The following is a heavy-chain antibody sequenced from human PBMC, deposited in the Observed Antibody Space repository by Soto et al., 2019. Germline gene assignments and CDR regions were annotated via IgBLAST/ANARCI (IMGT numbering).Heavy chain of an antibody. D-gene: IGHD5-12*01. V-gene: IGHV4-39*01. CDR2: IYYSGST. CDR1: GGSISSSSYY. J-gene: IGHJ6*02. Sequence: SETLSLTCTVSGGSISSSSYYWGWIRQPPGKGLEWIGSIYYSGSTYYNPSLKSRVTISVDTSKNQFSLKLSSVTAADTAVYYCARHRYIVATIPGGFADEYYYYGMDVWGQGTTVTVSS. CDR3: ARHRYIVATIPGGFADEYYYYGMDV.